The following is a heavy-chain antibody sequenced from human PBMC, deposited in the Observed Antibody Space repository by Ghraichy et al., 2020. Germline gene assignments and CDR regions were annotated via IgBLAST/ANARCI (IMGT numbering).Heavy chain of an antibody. CDR3: ARVGYSSSSIDY. Sequence: GSLRLSCAASGFTFSNYWMSWVRQAPGKGLEWVANIKQDGSTKYYVDSVKGRFTISRDNAKNSLYLQMNSLRAEDTAVYYCARVGYSSSSIDYWGQGTQVTVSS. D-gene: IGHD6-6*01. J-gene: IGHJ4*02. CDR1: GFTFSNYW. V-gene: IGHV3-7*01. CDR2: IKQDGSTK.